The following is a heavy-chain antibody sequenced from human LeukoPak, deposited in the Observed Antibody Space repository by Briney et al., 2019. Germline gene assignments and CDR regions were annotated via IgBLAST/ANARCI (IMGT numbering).Heavy chain of an antibody. V-gene: IGHV3-7*03. CDR3: ARRNSMDV. J-gene: IGHJ6*02. CDR1: GFTFSNYW. Sequence: GGSLRLSCAASGFTFSNYWMTWVRQAPGKGLEWVANINRDGSERYYVDSVKGRFTISRDDAKSSLYLQMNSLRAEDTAVYYCARRNSMDVWGQGTTVIVFS. CDR2: INRDGSER.